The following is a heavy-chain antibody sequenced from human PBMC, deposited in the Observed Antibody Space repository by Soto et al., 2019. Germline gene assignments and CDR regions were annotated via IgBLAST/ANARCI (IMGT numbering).Heavy chain of an antibody. V-gene: IGHV3-53*01. CDR1: GFTVSSNY. Sequence: EVQLVESGGGLIQSGGSLRLSCAASGFTVSSNYMNWVRQAPGKGLEWVSVIYSGDSTNYADSVKGRFTISRDNSKNTLYLQMNSLRAEDTAVYYCARAGSPFDHDSRTYWGFDYWGQGTLVTVSS. J-gene: IGHJ4*02. CDR3: ARAGSPFDHDSRTYWGFDY. D-gene: IGHD3-22*01. CDR2: IYSGDST.